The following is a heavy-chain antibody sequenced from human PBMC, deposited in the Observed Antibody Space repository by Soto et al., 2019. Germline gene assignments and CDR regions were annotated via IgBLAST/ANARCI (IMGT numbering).Heavy chain of an antibody. V-gene: IGHV3-74*01. D-gene: IGHD3-3*01. CDR3: VRGTNEWYGSGY. CDR2: INIGGSAA. Sequence: EVQLVESGGGLVQPGGSLRLSCAASGFTFSNYWMHWVRLPPGKGLLWVSRINIGGSAANYAGSVEGRFTVSRDDAKNTLYLQLSRVRGDGTAVCFCVRGTNEWYGSGYWGQGAPVTVSS. CDR1: GFTFSNYW. J-gene: IGHJ4*02.